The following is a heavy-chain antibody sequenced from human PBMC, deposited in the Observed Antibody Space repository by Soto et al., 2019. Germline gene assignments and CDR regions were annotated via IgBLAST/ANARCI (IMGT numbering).Heavy chain of an antibody. V-gene: IGHV3-23*01. CDR2: IGANGDST. J-gene: IGHJ4*02. CDR3: TGATYSDY. CDR1: GFNFNSYA. Sequence: EVQLLESGGGLVQPGGSLRLSCAASGFNFNSYAMSWVRQAPGKGLEWVSRIGANGDSTYYADSVKGRFTISRDNSKKTVYLQMESLRAEDTAVYYCTGATYSDYWGQGTLVTVSS. D-gene: IGHD2-15*01.